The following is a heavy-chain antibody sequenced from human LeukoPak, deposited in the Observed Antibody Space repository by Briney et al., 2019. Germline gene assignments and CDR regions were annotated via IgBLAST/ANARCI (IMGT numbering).Heavy chain of an antibody. V-gene: IGHV4-38-2*01. J-gene: IGHJ4*02. Sequence: PSETLSLTCAVSGCSISSGYYWGWIRQPPGKGLEWIGSIYHSGNTYYNPSLKSRVTISVDTSKNQFSLKLSSVTAADTAVYYCARLDDFWNDYWGQGTLVTVSS. CDR3: ARLDDFWNDY. D-gene: IGHD3-3*01. CDR2: IYHSGNT. CDR1: GCSISSGYY.